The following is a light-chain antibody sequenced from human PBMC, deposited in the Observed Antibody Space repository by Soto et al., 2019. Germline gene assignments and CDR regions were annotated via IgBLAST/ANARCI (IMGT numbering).Light chain of an antibody. CDR1: SCNIGSYT. Sequence: QSVLTQPPSASGTPGQRVAISCSGSSCNIGSYTVNWYQQVQGTAPQVLIYSNDQRPSGVPDRFSSSKSGSPASLAINGLQSEEDADYHCASWDDILNCPVFGGGTKLTVL. J-gene: IGLJ2*01. CDR3: ASWDDILNCPV. CDR2: SND. V-gene: IGLV1-44*01.